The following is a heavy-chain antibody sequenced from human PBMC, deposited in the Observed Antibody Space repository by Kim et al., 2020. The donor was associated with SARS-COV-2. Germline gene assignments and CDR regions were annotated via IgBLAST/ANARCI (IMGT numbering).Heavy chain of an antibody. CDR3: AKRYAWGWYFDL. V-gene: IGHV4-61*07. D-gene: IGHD7-27*01. Sequence: NYNPSLKSRVTISVDTSKNQFSLKLSSVTAADTAVYYCAKRYAWGWYFDLWGSGTLVTVSS. J-gene: IGHJ2*01.